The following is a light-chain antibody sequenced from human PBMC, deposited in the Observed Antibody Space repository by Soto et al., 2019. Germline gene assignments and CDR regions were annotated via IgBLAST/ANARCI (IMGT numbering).Light chain of an antibody. CDR2: DVS. Sequence: QSVLTQPASVSGSPGQSITISCTGTSSDVGGYNYVSWYQQHPGKAPKLMIYDVSNRPSGVSNRFSGSKSVNTASLTISGLQAEDEADYYCSSYTGSSTDVFGTGTKLTVL. CDR1: SSDVGGYNY. J-gene: IGLJ1*01. CDR3: SSYTGSSTDV. V-gene: IGLV2-14*01.